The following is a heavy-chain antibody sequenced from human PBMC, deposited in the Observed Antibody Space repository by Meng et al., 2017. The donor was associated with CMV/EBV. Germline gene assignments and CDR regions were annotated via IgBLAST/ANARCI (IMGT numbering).Heavy chain of an antibody. CDR3: ARDRNIVVVPAAMGY. J-gene: IGHJ4*02. Sequence: GESLKISCAASGFTFSSYSMNWVRQAPGKGLEWVSSISSSSSYIYYADSVKGRFTTSRDNAKNSLYLQMNSLRAEDTAVYYCARDRNIVVVPAAMGYWGQGTLVTVSS. V-gene: IGHV3-21*01. D-gene: IGHD2-2*01. CDR2: ISSSSSYI. CDR1: GFTFSSYS.